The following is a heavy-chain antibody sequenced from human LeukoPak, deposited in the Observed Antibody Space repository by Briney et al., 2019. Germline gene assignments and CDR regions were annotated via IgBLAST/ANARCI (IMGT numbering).Heavy chain of an antibody. V-gene: IGHV4-4*02. CDR3: ASVGVPGYSGYVHYYYYYMDV. CDR2: IYHSGST. CDR1: GGSISSSNW. J-gene: IGHJ6*03. Sequence: PSETLSLTCAVSGGSISSSNWWSWVRQPPGKGLELIGEIYHSGSTNYNPSLKSRVTISVDKSKNQFSLKLSSVTAADTAVYYCASVGVPGYSGYVHYYYYYMDVWSKGTTVTVSS. D-gene: IGHD5-12*01.